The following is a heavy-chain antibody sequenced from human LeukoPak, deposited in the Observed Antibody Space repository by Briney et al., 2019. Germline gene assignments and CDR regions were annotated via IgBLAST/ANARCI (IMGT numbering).Heavy chain of an antibody. J-gene: IGHJ3*02. V-gene: IGHV1-24*01. Sequence: ASVKVSCKASGYTFTGYYMHWVRQAPGKGLEWMGGFDPEDGETIYAQKFQGRVTMTEDTSTDTAYMELSSLRSEDTAVYYCATINVLRYFDWPRVAFDIWGQGTMVTVSS. D-gene: IGHD3-9*01. CDR2: FDPEDGET. CDR3: ATINVLRYFDWPRVAFDI. CDR1: GYTFTGYY.